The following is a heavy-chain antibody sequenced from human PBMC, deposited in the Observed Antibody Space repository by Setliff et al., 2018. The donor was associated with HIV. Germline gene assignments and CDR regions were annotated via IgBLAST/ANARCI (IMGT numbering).Heavy chain of an antibody. Sequence: NPSETLSLTCTVSGDSIGSGGFYCNWFRQYPEKGLEWIGWIHYSGRTNFNPSLRSRATISFDTSKNQFSLNLTSVTAADTAVYYCARAPFRGGSFGWFDPWGQGTLVTVSS. J-gene: IGHJ5*02. CDR1: GDSIGSGGFY. CDR3: ARAPFRGGSFGWFDP. V-gene: IGHV4-31*03. D-gene: IGHD2-15*01. CDR2: IHYSGRT.